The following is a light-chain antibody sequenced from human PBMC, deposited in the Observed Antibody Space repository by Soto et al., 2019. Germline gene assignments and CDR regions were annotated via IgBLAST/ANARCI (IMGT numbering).Light chain of an antibody. V-gene: IGLV4-60*02. CDR1: SGHNTYI. CDR3: EIWYRNTPKV. Sequence: QSVLTQSSSASASLGSSVKLTCILSSGHNTYIIAWHQQQPGKAPRFLMTLDRSGSYNRGSGVPDRFSGSSSGADRYLTISNLQFEDEGDYYCEIWYRNTPKVFGGGTKLTVL. CDR2: LDRSGSY. J-gene: IGLJ3*02.